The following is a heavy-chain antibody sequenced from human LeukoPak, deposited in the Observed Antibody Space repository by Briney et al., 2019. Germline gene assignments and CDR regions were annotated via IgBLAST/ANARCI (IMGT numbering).Heavy chain of an antibody. D-gene: IGHD6-13*01. CDR2: ISGSGGST. CDR3: AKEAAARKCDY. J-gene: IGHJ4*02. CDR1: GFTLSSDA. Sequence: GSLRLSCALSGFTLSSDAMSGVRHAPGRGLEWVSAISGSGGSTYYADSVKGRFNISRDNSKNTLYLQMNSLRAEDTAVYYCAKEAAARKCDYWGQGTLVTVSS. V-gene: IGHV3-23*01.